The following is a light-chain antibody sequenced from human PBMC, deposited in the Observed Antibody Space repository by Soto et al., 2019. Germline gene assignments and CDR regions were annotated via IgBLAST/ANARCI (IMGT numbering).Light chain of an antibody. CDR2: KIS. V-gene: IGKV2-24*01. CDR3: LQTVQFPHT. CDR1: QSLVHSDGSTY. J-gene: IGKJ2*01. Sequence: DIVMTQTPLSSPVTLGQPASISCRSSQSLVHSDGSTYLSWLHQRPGQPPRLLLYKISKRFSGVPDRFSGSGAGTDFTRKISRVESEDVGVYYCLQTVQFPHTFGQGTNLEIK.